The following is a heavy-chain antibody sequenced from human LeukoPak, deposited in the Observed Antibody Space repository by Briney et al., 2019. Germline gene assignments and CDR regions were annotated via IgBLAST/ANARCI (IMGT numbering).Heavy chain of an antibody. J-gene: IGHJ6*03. Sequence: YWIGWVRQMPGKGLEWMGIIYPGDSDTRYSPSFQGQVTISADKSISTAYLQWSSLKASDTAMYYCARLYYDILTGLPSYYYYYMDVWGKGTTVTISS. D-gene: IGHD3-9*01. CDR1: YW. CDR3: ARLYYDILTGLPSYYYYYMDV. CDR2: IYPGDSDT. V-gene: IGHV5-51*01.